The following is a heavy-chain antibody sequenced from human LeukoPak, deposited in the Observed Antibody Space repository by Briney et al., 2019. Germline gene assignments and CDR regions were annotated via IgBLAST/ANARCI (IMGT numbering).Heavy chain of an antibody. CDR3: AREAAY. J-gene: IGHJ4*02. CDR2: IKGDGSER. V-gene: IGHV3-7*03. Sequence: PGGSLRLSCATSGFTFSYYWMTWARQAPGKGLEWQADIKGDGSERNYVAAMKGRFTISRDNVNNSLYLHLNNLRVEDTAMYYCAREAAYWGQGTRVTVSS. D-gene: IGHD6-25*01. CDR1: GFTFSYYW.